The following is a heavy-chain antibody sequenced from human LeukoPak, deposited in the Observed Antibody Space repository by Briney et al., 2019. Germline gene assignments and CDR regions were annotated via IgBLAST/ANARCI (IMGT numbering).Heavy chain of an antibody. CDR1: GYTFTSYY. J-gene: IGHJ4*02. Sequence: ASVKVSCKASGYTFTSYYMHWVRQATGQGLEWMGWMNPNSGNTGYAQKFQGRVTITRNTSISTAYMELSSLRSEDTAVYYCARALRHDFWSGYLEYFDYWGQGTLVTVSS. CDR3: ARALRHDFWSGYLEYFDY. D-gene: IGHD3-3*01. V-gene: IGHV1-8*03. CDR2: MNPNSGNT.